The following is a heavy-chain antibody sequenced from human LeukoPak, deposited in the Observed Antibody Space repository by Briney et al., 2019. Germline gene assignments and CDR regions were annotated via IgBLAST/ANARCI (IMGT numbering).Heavy chain of an antibody. D-gene: IGHD6-13*01. CDR2: INHSGST. Sequence: SETLSLTCAVYGGSFSGYYWSWIRQPPGKGLEWIGEINHSGSTNYNPSLKSRVTISVDTSKNQFSLKLSSVTAADTAVYYCARHAGIAAAGHYYYYYYMDVWGKGTTVTISS. CDR1: GGSFSGYY. V-gene: IGHV4-34*01. J-gene: IGHJ6*03. CDR3: ARHAGIAAAGHYYYYYYMDV.